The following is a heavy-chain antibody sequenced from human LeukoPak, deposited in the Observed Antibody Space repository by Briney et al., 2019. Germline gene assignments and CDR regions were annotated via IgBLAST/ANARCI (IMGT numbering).Heavy chain of an antibody. CDR2: INHSGST. V-gene: IGHV4-34*01. Sequence: SETLSLTCAVYGGSFSGYYWSWIRQPPGKGLEWIGEINHSGSTNYNPSLKSRATISVDTSKNQFSLKLSSVTAADTAVYYCARKRYYYGSGSYYNVNYYYYMDVWGKGTTVTVSS. J-gene: IGHJ6*03. D-gene: IGHD3-10*01. CDR1: GGSFSGYY. CDR3: ARKRYYYGSGSYYNVNYYYYMDV.